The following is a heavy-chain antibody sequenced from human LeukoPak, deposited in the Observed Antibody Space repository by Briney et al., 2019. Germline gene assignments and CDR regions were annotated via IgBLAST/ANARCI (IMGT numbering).Heavy chain of an antibody. CDR3: AREDCSGGSCYYFDY. V-gene: IGHV1-69*01. J-gene: IGHJ4*02. CDR2: IIPIFGTA. CDR1: GGTFSSYA. Sequence: SVKASCKASGGTFSSYAISWVRQAPGQGLEWMGGIIPIFGTANYAQKFQGRVTITADESTSTAYMELSSLRSEDTAVYYCAREDCSGGSCYYFDYWGQGTLVTVSS. D-gene: IGHD2-15*01.